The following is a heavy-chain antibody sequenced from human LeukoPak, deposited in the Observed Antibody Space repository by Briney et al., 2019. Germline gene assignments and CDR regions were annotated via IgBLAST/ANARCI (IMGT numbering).Heavy chain of an antibody. CDR2: ISYDGSNK. Sequence: GGSLRLSCAGSGFTFSSYAMHWVRQAPGKGLEWVAVISYDGSNKYYADSVKGRFTISRDNSKNTLYLQMNSLRAEDTAVYYCARPGYSSGWYNRYYFDYWGQGTLVTVSS. CDR3: ARPGYSSGWYNRYYFDY. V-gene: IGHV3-30-3*01. D-gene: IGHD6-19*01. CDR1: GFTFSSYA. J-gene: IGHJ4*02.